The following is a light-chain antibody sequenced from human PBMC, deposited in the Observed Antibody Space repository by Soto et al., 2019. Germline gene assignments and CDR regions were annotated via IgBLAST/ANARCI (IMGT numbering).Light chain of an antibody. V-gene: IGKV1-8*01. CDR2: AAS. CDR1: QCISSY. J-gene: IGKJ4*01. CDR3: QQSYSYPPLT. Sequence: AIRMTQSPSSLSASTGDRVTITCRASQCISSYLAWYQQKPGKAPKLLIYAASTLQSGVPSRFSGSGSGTDFTLTISCLQSEDFATYYCQQSYSYPPLTFGGGTKVEIK.